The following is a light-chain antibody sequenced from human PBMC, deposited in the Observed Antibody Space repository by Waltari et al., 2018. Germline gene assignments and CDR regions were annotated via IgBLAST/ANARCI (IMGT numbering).Light chain of an antibody. Sequence: QSALTQPASVSGSPGPSITISCTGTSRDVGGYNYVPWYQQHPGKAPKLMIYEVSNRPSGVSNRFSGSKSGNTASLTISGLQAEDEADYYCSSYTSSSSVVFGGGTKLTVL. CDR2: EVS. V-gene: IGLV2-14*01. CDR1: SRDVGGYNY. J-gene: IGLJ2*01. CDR3: SSYTSSSSVV.